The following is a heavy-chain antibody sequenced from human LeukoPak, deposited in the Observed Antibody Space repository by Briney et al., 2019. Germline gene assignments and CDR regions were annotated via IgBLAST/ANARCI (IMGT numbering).Heavy chain of an antibody. CDR1: GGSISSYY. CDR3: ARDLGLERYFDWLIPISKPGYCDY. V-gene: IGHV4-59*01. Sequence: SETLSLTCTVSGGSISSYYWSWIRQPPGKGLEWIGYIYYSGSTNYNPSLKSRVTISVDTSKNQFSLKLSSVTAADTAVYYCARDLGLERYFDWLIPISKPGYCDYWGQGTLVTVSS. CDR2: IYYSGST. D-gene: IGHD3-9*01. J-gene: IGHJ4*02.